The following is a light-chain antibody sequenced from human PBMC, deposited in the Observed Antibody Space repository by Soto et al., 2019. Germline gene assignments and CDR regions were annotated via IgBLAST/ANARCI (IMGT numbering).Light chain of an antibody. CDR1: QSVSSAY. J-gene: IGKJ1*01. CDR2: GAS. CDR3: QQYSSSPLT. Sequence: ENVLTQSPGTLSLSPGERATLSCRASQSVSSAYLAWYQQKPGQAPRLLIYGASSRATGIPDRFSGSGSGTDFTLTISRLEPEDVAVYYCQQYSSSPLTFGQGTKVEIK. V-gene: IGKV3-20*01.